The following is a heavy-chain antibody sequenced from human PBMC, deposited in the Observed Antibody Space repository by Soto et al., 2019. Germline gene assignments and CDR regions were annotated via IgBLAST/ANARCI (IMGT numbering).Heavy chain of an antibody. V-gene: IGHV4-59*12. J-gene: IGHJ6*02. Sequence: SETLSLTCTVSGGSISSYYWSWIRQPPGKGLEWIGYIYYSGSTNYNPSLKSRVTISVDTSKNQFSLKLSSVTAADTAVYYCARVCGGDCHYGMDVWGQGTTVTV. D-gene: IGHD2-21*02. CDR2: IYYSGST. CDR1: GGSISSYY. CDR3: ARVCGGDCHYGMDV.